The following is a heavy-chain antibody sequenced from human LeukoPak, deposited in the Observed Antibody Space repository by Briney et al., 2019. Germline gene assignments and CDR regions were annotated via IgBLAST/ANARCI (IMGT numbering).Heavy chain of an antibody. Sequence: GGSLRLSCAASGFTFSSYAMHWVRQAPGKGLEWVAVISYDGSNKYYADSVKGRFTISRDNSKNTLYLQMNSLRAEDTAVYYCAREGPGLLWFGEFPGGMGVWGQGTTVTVSS. J-gene: IGHJ6*02. CDR2: ISYDGSNK. CDR3: AREGPGLLWFGEFPGGMGV. D-gene: IGHD3-10*01. CDR1: GFTFSSYA. V-gene: IGHV3-30-3*01.